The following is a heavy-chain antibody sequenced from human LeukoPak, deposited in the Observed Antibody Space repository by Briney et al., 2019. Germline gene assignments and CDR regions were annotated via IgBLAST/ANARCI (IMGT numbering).Heavy chain of an antibody. CDR1: GSTFSSYG. CDR3: ASDREPSRILLVADY. CDR2: ISYDGSNK. V-gene: IGHV3-30*03. Sequence: GRSLRLSCAASGSTFSSYGMHWVRQAPGKGLEWVAVISYDGSNKYYVDSVKGRFTISRDNSKDTLYLQMNSLRAEDTAVYYCASDREPSRILLVADYWGQGTLVTVSS. D-gene: IGHD2-8*01. J-gene: IGHJ4*02.